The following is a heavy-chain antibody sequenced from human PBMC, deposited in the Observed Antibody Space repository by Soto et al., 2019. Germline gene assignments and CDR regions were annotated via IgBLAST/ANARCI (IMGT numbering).Heavy chain of an antibody. Sequence: SVKVSCKASGGTFSSYTISWVRQAPGQGLEWMGRIIPILGIANYAQKFQGRVTITADKSTSTAYMELSSLRSEDTAVYYCARDSQDPYCSSTSCYAPEYFQHWGQGTLVTVSS. CDR2: IIPILGIA. J-gene: IGHJ1*01. CDR1: GGTFSSYT. CDR3: ARDSQDPYCSSTSCYAPEYFQH. D-gene: IGHD2-2*01. V-gene: IGHV1-69*04.